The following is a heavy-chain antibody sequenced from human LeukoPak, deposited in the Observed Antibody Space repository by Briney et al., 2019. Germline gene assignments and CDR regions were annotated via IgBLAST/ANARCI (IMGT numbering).Heavy chain of an antibody. V-gene: IGHV3-23*01. D-gene: IGHD1-1*01. J-gene: IGHJ3*02. CDR2: ISGSGGST. CDR1: GFTFSSYA. Sequence: GGSLRLSCAASGFTFSSYAMSWVRQAPGKGLEWVSAISGSGGSTYYADSVKGRFTISRDNSKNTLYLQMNSLRAEDTAVYYCARPRTTGPKIKSGYAFDIWGQGTMVTVSS. CDR3: ARPRTTGPKIKSGYAFDI.